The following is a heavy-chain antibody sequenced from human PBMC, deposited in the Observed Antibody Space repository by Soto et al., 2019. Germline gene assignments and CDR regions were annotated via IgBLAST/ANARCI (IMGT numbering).Heavy chain of an antibody. Sequence: QVQLVESGGGVVQPGRSLRLSCAASGFTFSTYALHWVRQAPGKGLERVAVISYDGGSKTYADSVKGRFTISRDNSKNTLYLQMNSLRDEDTAVYYCARRANTSSWSDGFDIWGQGTLVTVSS. CDR1: GFTFSTYA. CDR3: ARRANTSSWSDGFDI. CDR2: ISYDGGSK. J-gene: IGHJ3*02. D-gene: IGHD6-13*01. V-gene: IGHV3-30-3*01.